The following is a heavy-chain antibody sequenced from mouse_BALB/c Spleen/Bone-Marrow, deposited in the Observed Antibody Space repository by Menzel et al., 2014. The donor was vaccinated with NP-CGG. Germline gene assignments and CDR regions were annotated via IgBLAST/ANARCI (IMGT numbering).Heavy chain of an antibody. CDR3: ARHAYYDQTEVSFVY. V-gene: IGHV5-9-2*01. CDR1: GFSFNSYG. CDR2: INGGGSYT. J-gene: IGHJ3*01. Sequence: DVMLVESGGGLVKSGGSLKLSCAASGFSFNSYGMSWVRQTPEKRLEWVATINGGGSYTFYPDRVKGRFTISRDTAKNNLYLQLRSLRSEDTALYYCARHAYYDQTEVSFVYWGQGTLVTVSA. D-gene: IGHD2-4*01.